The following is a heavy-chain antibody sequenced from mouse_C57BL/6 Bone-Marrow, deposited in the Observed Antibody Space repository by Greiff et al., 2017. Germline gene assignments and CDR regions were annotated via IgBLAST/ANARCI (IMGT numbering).Heavy chain of an antibody. Sequence: EVNVVESGGGLVQPGGSLKLSCAASGFTFSDYGMAWVRLAPRKGPEWVAFISNLAYSIYYADTVTGGFTISRENAKNTLYLEMNSLRSEDTAMYFCARHGYYRGGYFDVWGTGTTVTVSS. J-gene: IGHJ1*03. CDR1: GFTFSDYG. CDR2: ISNLAYSI. CDR3: ARHGYYRGGYFDV. D-gene: IGHD2-3*01. V-gene: IGHV5-15*01.